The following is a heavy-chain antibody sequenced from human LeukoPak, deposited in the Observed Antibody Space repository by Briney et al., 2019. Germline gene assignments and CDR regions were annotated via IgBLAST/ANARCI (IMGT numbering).Heavy chain of an antibody. Sequence: GGPLSLFCAASAFTFSSYAMSGVRQAPGKGLEWVSNIGGSGVSTYYADSVKGRFTISRDNSKNTLYLQMNSLRAEDTAVYYCAKDRLSSSWYFGFDYWGQGTLVTVSS. CDR1: AFTFSSYA. D-gene: IGHD6-13*01. CDR2: IGGSGVST. J-gene: IGHJ4*02. CDR3: AKDRLSSSWYFGFDY. V-gene: IGHV3-23*01.